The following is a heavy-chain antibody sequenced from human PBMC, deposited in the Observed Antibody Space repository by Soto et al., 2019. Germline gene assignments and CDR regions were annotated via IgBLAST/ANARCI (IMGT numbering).Heavy chain of an antibody. J-gene: IGHJ4*02. CDR3: ARDPTHGGTSSWDADS. CDR2: ISSSGTFK. CDR1: GFIFTTNS. D-gene: IGHD2-15*01. Sequence: GGSLRLSCEASGFIFTTNSMNWVRQVPGKGLQWLSSISSSGTFKSYGDSVKGRFTISRDNAKNSLFLQMNNLSGEDTGLYYCARDPTHGGTSSWDADSWGQGTMVTVYS. V-gene: IGHV3-21*01.